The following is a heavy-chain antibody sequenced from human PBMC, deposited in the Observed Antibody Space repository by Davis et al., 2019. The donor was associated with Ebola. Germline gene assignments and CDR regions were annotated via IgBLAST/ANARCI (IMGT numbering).Heavy chain of an antibody. J-gene: IGHJ3*02. CDR1: GGSISSGCYS. V-gene: IGHV4-30-2*01. CDR3: ARDLAYGGNSGLAFDI. D-gene: IGHD4-23*01. CDR2: IYHSGST. Sequence: MPSETLSLTCAVSGGSISSGCYSWSWLRQPPGKGLEWIGYIYHSGSTYYNPSLKSRVTISVDRSKNQFSLKLSSVTAADTAVYYCARDLAYGGNSGLAFDIWGQGTMVTVSS.